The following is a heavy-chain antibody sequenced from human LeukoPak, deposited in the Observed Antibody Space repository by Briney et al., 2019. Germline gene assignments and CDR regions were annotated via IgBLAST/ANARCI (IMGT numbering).Heavy chain of an antibody. J-gene: IGHJ4*02. CDR2: IYHSGST. Sequence: SSETLSLTCTVSGGSISSSIYYWGWIRQPPGKGLEWIGEIYHSGSTNYNPSLKSRVTISVDKSKNQFSLKLSSVTAADTAVYYCARGRMAGVFDYWGQGTLVTVSS. CDR1: GGSISSSIYY. CDR3: ARGRMAGVFDY. V-gene: IGHV4-39*07. D-gene: IGHD6-19*01.